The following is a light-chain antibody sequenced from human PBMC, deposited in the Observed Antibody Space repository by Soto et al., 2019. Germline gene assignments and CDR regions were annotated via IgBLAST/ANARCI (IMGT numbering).Light chain of an antibody. Sequence: QSVLTQPPSASWTPGQRVTISCSGSSSNIESNTVTWYQQLPGTAPKLVIYSNYDRPSGVPDRFSGSTSGTSASLVIRGLRSEDEADYYCAAWDDILNGYVFGGGTKVTAL. CDR3: AAWDDILNGYV. CDR1: SSNIESNT. CDR2: SNY. V-gene: IGLV1-44*01. J-gene: IGLJ1*01.